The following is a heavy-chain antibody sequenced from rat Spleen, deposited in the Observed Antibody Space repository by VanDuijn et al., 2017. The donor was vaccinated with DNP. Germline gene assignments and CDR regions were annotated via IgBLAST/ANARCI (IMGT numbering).Heavy chain of an antibody. J-gene: IGHJ1*01. Sequence: EVQLQESGPGLVKPSQSLSLTCSVTGYSITSNYWAWIRKFPGNKMEWMGYISYSGSTGYNPSLKSRISITRDTSKNQFFLQLNSVTTEDTATYDVARGLNYGGYNYYWYFDFWGPGTMVTVSS. CDR2: ISYSGST. CDR3: ARGLNYGGYNYYWYFDF. V-gene: IGHV3-1*01. D-gene: IGHD1-11*01. CDR1: GYSITSNY.